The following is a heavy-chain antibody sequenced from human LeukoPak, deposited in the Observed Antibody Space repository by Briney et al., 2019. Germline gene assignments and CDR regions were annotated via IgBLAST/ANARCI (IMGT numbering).Heavy chain of an antibody. CDR1: GFTFSSYG. CDR2: IWYDGSNK. Sequence: PGRSLRLSCAASGFTFSSYGMHWVRQAPGKGLEWVAVIWYDGSNKYYADSVKGRFTISRNNSKNTLYLQMNSLRAEDTAVYYCARDRAAHFDSWGQGTLVTVSS. V-gene: IGHV3-33*01. CDR3: ARDRAAHFDS. J-gene: IGHJ4*02.